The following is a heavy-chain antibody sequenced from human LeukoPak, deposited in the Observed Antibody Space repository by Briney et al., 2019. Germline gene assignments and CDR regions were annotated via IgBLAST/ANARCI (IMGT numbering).Heavy chain of an antibody. D-gene: IGHD3-3*01. V-gene: IGHV3-49*04. Sequence: GGSRRFSCTASGFTFGDYVMSWVRQAPGKGLEWVGFIRSKAYGGATEYAASVKGRFTISRDDSKSIAYLQMNSLKTEDTAVYYCTRGKYYDFWSGYYPDYWGQGTLVTVSS. CDR1: GFTFGDYV. J-gene: IGHJ4*02. CDR2: IRSKAYGGAT. CDR3: TRGKYYDFWSGYYPDY.